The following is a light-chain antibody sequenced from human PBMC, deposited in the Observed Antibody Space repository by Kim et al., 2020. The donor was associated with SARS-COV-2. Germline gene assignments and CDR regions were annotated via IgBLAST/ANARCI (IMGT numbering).Light chain of an antibody. CDR1: SSDIGSYNF. Sequence: QSALTQPASVSGSPGQSITISCTGTSSDIGSYNFVSWYQQHPGKAPKLMIYAVSERPSGVSDRFSGSKSGYTASLTISGLQAEDEANYYCSSYAGSHTYVFGRGTKLTVL. V-gene: IGLV2-23*02. CDR3: SSYAGSHTYV. CDR2: AVS. J-gene: IGLJ1*01.